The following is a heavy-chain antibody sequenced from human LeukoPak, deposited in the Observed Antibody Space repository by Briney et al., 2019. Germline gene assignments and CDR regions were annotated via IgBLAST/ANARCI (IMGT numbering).Heavy chain of an antibody. D-gene: IGHD4-11*01. V-gene: IGHV4-34*01. Sequence: SETLSLTCAVYGGSFSGYYWSWIRQPPGKGLEWIGEINHSGSTNYNPFLKSRVTISVDTSKNQFSLKLSSVTAADTAVYYCATSSLNSNYEDYWGQGTLVTVSS. J-gene: IGHJ4*02. CDR3: ATSSLNSNYEDY. CDR2: INHSGST. CDR1: GGSFSGYY.